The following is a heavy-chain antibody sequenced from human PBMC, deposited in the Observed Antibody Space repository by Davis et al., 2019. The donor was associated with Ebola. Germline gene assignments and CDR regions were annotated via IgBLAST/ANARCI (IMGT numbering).Heavy chain of an antibody. CDR2: IWYDGSNK. CDR3: ARDRTRWNLGGVIDN. D-gene: IGHD1-1*01. Sequence: GESLKISCAASGFTFSSYGMHWVRQAPGKGLEWVAVIWYDGSNKYYADSVKGRFTISRDNAKNSLFLQMSGLRAEDTGMYYCARDRTRWNLGGVIDNWGQGTLVTVSS. CDR1: GFTFSSYG. V-gene: IGHV3-33*01. J-gene: IGHJ4*02.